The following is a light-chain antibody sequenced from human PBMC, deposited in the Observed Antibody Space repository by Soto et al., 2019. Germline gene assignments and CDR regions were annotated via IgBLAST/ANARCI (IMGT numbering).Light chain of an antibody. CDR3: QKYNHAPT. J-gene: IGKJ4*01. Sequence: DIQMTQSPSSLSASVGDRVTITCRASQGISNYLAWYQQEPRKVPELLIYAASTLPSVVPSLFSGSGSGTYFTLTISSLQPEDVATYYCQKYNHAPTFGGGTKVEIK. CDR2: AAS. V-gene: IGKV1-27*01. CDR1: QGISNY.